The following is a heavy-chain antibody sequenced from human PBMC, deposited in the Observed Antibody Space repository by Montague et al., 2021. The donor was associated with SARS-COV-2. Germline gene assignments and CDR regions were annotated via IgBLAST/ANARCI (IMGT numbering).Heavy chain of an antibody. D-gene: IGHD1-26*01. Sequence: CAISGDSVSSNSATWHWIRQSPSRRLERLGRTYYRSRWSNDYAVSVRSRIIINPDTSTNQFSLQLSSVTPEDTAVYFCARERWAVGVSFDYWGQGTLVTVSS. CDR1: GDSVSSNSAT. CDR2: TYYRSRWSN. V-gene: IGHV6-1*01. CDR3: ARERWAVGVSFDY. J-gene: IGHJ4*02.